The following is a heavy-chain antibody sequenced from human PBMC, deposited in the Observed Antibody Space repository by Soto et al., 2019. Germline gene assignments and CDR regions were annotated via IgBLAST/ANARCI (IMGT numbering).Heavy chain of an antibody. CDR3: ARSHSGSYWSFDY. Sequence: SETLSLTFTVSGSSISTYYWSFLRQPPGKGLELIGYIYYSGSTNYTPSLKSRVTISVDTSKNQFSLKLSSVTAADTAVYYCARSHSGSYWSFDYWGQGTLVTVS. D-gene: IGHD1-26*01. CDR2: IYYSGST. V-gene: IGHV4-59*01. J-gene: IGHJ4*02. CDR1: GSSISTYY.